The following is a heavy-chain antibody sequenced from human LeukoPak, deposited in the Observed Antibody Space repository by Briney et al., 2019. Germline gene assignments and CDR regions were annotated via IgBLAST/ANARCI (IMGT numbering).Heavy chain of an antibody. CDR1: GFTFGSYG. V-gene: IGHV3-30*03. CDR3: ASSRDYAHDY. Sequence: GGSLRLSCAASGFTFGSYGMHWVRQAPGKGLEWVAVISYDGSNKYYADSVKGRFAISRDNSKNTLYLQMNSLRAEDTAVYYCASSRDYAHDYWGQGTLVTVSS. J-gene: IGHJ4*02. D-gene: IGHD4-17*01. CDR2: ISYDGSNK.